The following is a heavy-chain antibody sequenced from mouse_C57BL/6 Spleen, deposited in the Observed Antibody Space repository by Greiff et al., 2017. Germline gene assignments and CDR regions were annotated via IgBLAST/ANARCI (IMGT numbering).Heavy chain of an antibody. D-gene: IGHD2-4*01. V-gene: IGHV1-82*01. Sequence: QVQLKESGPELVKPGASVKISCKASGYAFSSSWMNWVKQRPGKGLEWIGRIYPGDGDTNYNGKFKGKATLTADKSSSTAYMQLSSLTSEDSAVYFCARDDDDERYYFDYWGQGTTLTVSS. CDR2: IYPGDGDT. CDR1: GYAFSSSW. J-gene: IGHJ2*01. CDR3: ARDDDDERYYFDY.